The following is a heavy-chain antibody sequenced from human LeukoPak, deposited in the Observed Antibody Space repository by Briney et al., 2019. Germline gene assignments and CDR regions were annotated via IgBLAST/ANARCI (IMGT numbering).Heavy chain of an antibody. J-gene: IGHJ4*02. D-gene: IGHD6-6*01. CDR2: ITDSGDRT. CDR3: AKRVDYSSSSGGYFDY. Sequence: GGSLRLSCAASGFTFRNYGMSWVRQAPGKGLEWVSAITDSGDRTHSADSVKGRFTISRDNSKNTLYLQMNSLRADDTAVYYCAKRVDYSSSSGGYFDYWGQGTLVTVSS. CDR1: GFTFRNYG. V-gene: IGHV3-23*01.